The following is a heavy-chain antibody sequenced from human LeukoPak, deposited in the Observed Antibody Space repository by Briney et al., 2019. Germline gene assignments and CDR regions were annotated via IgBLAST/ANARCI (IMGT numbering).Heavy chain of an antibody. V-gene: IGHV1-69*04. CDR2: IIPILGIA. J-gene: IGHJ4*02. D-gene: IGHD6-13*01. CDR3: ARVGRDGYLFDY. CDR1: GGTFSSYA. Sequence: SVKVSCTASGGTFSSYAISWVRQAPGQGLEWMGRIIPILGIANYARKFQGRVTITADKSTSTAYMELSSLRSEDTAVYYCARVGRDGYLFDYWGQGTLVTFSS.